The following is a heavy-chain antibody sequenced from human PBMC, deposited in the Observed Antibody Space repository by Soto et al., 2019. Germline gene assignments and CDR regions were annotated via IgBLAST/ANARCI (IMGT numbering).Heavy chain of an antibody. Sequence: QVQLQESGPGLVKPSETLSLTCTVSGGSISSYYWSWIRQPPGKGLEWIGYIYYSGSTNYNPSLKSRVTISVDTSKNQFSLKLSSVTAADTAVYYCARAGASNSSSCLDYWGQGTLVTVSS. D-gene: IGHD6-13*01. V-gene: IGHV4-59*01. CDR1: GGSISSYY. J-gene: IGHJ4*02. CDR3: ARAGASNSSSCLDY. CDR2: IYYSGST.